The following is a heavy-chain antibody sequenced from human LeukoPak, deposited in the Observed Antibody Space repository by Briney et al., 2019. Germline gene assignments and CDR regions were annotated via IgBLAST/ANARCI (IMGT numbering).Heavy chain of an antibody. CDR3: ARDNIVVVPAAMTAHNWFDP. D-gene: IGHD2-2*01. J-gene: IGHJ5*02. Sequence: GGSLRLSCGASGFTFSSYSMNWVRQAPGKGLEWVSSISSSSSYIYYADSVKGRFTISRDNAKNSLYLQMNSLRAEDTAVYYCARDNIVVVPAAMTAHNWFDPWGQGTLVTVSS. CDR2: ISSSSSYI. V-gene: IGHV3-21*01. CDR1: GFTFSSYS.